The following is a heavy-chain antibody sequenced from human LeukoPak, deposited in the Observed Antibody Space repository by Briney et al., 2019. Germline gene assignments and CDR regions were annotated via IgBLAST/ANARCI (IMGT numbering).Heavy chain of an antibody. CDR1: GGSISSYY. Sequence: SETLSLTCTVSGGSISSYYWSWIRQPPGKGLEWIGEINHSGSTNYNPSLKSRVTISVDTSKNQFSLKLSSVTAADTAVYYCARGLAVAGTTEDFPPRGQGTLVTVSS. CDR2: INHSGST. J-gene: IGHJ4*02. D-gene: IGHD6-19*01. V-gene: IGHV4-34*01. CDR3: ARGLAVAGTTEDFPP.